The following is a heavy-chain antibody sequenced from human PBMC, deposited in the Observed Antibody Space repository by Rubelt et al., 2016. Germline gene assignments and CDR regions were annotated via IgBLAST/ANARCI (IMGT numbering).Heavy chain of an antibody. V-gene: IGHV4-34*01. Sequence: QVQLQQWGAGLLKPSETLSLTCAVYGGSFSGYYWSWIRQPPGKGLEWIGEINHSGSTNYNPSLKSRVTISGGTSKNPFARKLGSVTAADTAVYYCARGLARAAAAPRRLWFDPWGQGTLVTVSS. J-gene: IGHJ5*02. D-gene: IGHD6-13*01. CDR3: ARGLARAAAAPRRLWFDP. CDR2: INHSGST. CDR1: GGSFSGYY.